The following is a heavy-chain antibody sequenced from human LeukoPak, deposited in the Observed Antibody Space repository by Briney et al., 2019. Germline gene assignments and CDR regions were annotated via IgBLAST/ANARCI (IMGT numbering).Heavy chain of an antibody. D-gene: IGHD3-3*01. CDR3: ARDLHHWGNFWSGYHYFDY. CDR2: ISSNCSYI. J-gene: IGHJ4*02. V-gene: IGHV3-21*01. CDR1: GFTFSSYS. Sequence: GGSLRLSCAASGFTFSSYSMNWVRHAPGQGMEWFSSISSNCSYIYYADSVQGRFTISRDNTKNTQYMQMNSLRDEDTAVYYCARDLHHWGNFWSGYHYFDYWGQGNLVTVSS.